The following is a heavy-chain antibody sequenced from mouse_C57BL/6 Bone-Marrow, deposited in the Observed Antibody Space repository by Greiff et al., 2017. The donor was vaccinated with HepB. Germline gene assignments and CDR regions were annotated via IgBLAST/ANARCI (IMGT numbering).Heavy chain of an antibody. CDR3: ARSYWRITTVY. Sequence: QVQLQQPGAELVKPGASVKLSCKASGYTFTSYWMHWVKQRPGQGLEWIGMIHPNSGSTNYNEKFKSKATLTVDKSSSTAYMQLSSLTSEDSAVYCCARSYWRITTVYWGQGTTLTVSS. CDR2: IHPNSGST. V-gene: IGHV1-64*01. CDR1: GYTFTSYW. J-gene: IGHJ2*01. D-gene: IGHD1-1*01.